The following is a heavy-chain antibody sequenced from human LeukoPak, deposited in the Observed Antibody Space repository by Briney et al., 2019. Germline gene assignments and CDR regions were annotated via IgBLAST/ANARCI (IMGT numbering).Heavy chain of an antibody. J-gene: IGHJ5*02. V-gene: IGHV3-23*01. D-gene: IGHD2-8*02. Sequence: GGSLRLSCAASGFTFSSHAMSWVRQAPGKGLEWVSGISDRGVSTYYIDSVKGRFTISRDNSKNTLYVQMDSLRAEDTAVYYCVIGLTPHCSGGACYPGWFDPWGQGTLVTVSS. CDR1: GFTFSSHA. CDR2: ISDRGVST. CDR3: VIGLTPHCSGGACYPGWFDP.